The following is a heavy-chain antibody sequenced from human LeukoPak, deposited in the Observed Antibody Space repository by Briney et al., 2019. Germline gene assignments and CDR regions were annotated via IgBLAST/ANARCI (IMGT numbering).Heavy chain of an antibody. D-gene: IGHD6-13*01. CDR1: GYTFTSYG. CDR3: ATSALLAAAGYYYYGMDV. J-gene: IGHJ6*02. V-gene: IGHV1-69*04. CDR2: IIPILGIA. Sequence: SVKVSCKASGYTFTSYGISWVRQAPGQGLEWMGRIIPILGIANYAQKFQGRVTITADKSTSTAYMELSSLRSEDTAVYYCATSALLAAAGYYYYGMDVWGQGTTVTVSS.